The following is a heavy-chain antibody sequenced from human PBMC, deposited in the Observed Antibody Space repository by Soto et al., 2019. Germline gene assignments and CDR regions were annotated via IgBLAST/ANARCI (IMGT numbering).Heavy chain of an antibody. CDR3: ARGFNGRHFDY. D-gene: IGHD1-26*01. J-gene: IGHJ4*02. V-gene: IGHV1-18*01. Sequence: ASVKVSCETSGYTFLSYGISWVRQAPGQGLELMGWIATYNGNTKYEQKFQGRVTMTIDTSTSTAYMELRSLTSDDTAVYYCARGFNGRHFDYWGQGTLVTVSS. CDR1: GYTFLSYG. CDR2: IATYNGNT.